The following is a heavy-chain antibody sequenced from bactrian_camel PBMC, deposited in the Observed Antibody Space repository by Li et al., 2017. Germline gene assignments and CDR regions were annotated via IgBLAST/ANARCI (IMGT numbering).Heavy chain of an antibody. Sequence: HVQLVESGGGLVQPGGSLRLSCAASGFPFRSYYIAWVRQAPGKGLEWVSSLYSDRSATYYLDSVKGRFTTSRDNAKNTLYLQMNSLTIEDTAVYYCNIGRFMFSDTVLRGQGTQVTVS. CDR2: LYSDRSAT. D-gene: IGHD2*01. CDR1: GFPFRSYY. J-gene: IGHJ4*01. CDR3: NIGRFMFSDTVL. V-gene: IGHV3S5*01.